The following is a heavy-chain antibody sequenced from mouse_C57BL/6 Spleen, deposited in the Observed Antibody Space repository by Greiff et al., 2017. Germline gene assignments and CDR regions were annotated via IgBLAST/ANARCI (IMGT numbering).Heavy chain of an antibody. CDR3: QIYYDYDWYFDV. J-gene: IGHJ1*03. Sequence: EVHLVESGGGLVQPGGSMKLSCVASGFTFSNYWMNWVRQSPEKGLEWVAQIRLKSDNYATHYAESVKGRFTISRDDSKSSVYLQMNNLRAEDTGIYYCQIYYDYDWYFDVWGTGTTVTVSS. CDR1: GFTFSNYW. V-gene: IGHV6-3*01. D-gene: IGHD2-4*01. CDR2: IRLKSDNYAT.